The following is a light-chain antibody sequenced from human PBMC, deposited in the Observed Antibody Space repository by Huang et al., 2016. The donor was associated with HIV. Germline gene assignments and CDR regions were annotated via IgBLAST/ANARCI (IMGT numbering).Light chain of an antibody. Sequence: EIVLTQSPGTLSLSPGERATLSCRASQSISSSYLAWYQPKPGQAPSLLIYGASSSATGIPDRFSGSGSGTDFTLTISRLEPEDFAVYYCQQYGSSPRYTFGQGTKLENK. CDR1: QSISSSY. CDR3: QQYGSSPRYT. CDR2: GAS. J-gene: IGKJ2*01. V-gene: IGKV3-20*01.